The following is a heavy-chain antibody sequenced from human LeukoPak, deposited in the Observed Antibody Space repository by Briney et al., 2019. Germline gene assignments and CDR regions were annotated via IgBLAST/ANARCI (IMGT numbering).Heavy chain of an antibody. Sequence: GSVKVSCKASGYTFTSYDINWVRQATGQGLEWMGWMNPNSGNTGYAQKFQGRVTMTRNTSISTAYMELSSLRSEDTAVYYCARDIVVVVPYGMDVWGQGTTVTVSS. CDR3: ARDIVVVVPYGMDV. J-gene: IGHJ6*02. CDR2: MNPNSGNT. CDR1: GYTFTSYD. V-gene: IGHV1-8*01. D-gene: IGHD2-15*01.